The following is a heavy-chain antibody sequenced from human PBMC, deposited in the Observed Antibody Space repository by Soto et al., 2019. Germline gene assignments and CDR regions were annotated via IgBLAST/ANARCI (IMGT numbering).Heavy chain of an antibody. CDR2: IFWDNDK. D-gene: IGHD3-22*01. CDR3: ARLFYYDSSGYLRPFDY. V-gene: IGHV2-5*02. CDR1: GFSLSASGVG. Sequence: SGPTLVNHTQTLTLTCTFSGFSLSASGVGVGLIRQPPGKALEWLAVIFWDNDKRYSPSLTSRVTITKDASKKQVVLTMTNMDPVDTATYYCARLFYYDSSGYLRPFDYWGQGTLVTVSS. J-gene: IGHJ4*02.